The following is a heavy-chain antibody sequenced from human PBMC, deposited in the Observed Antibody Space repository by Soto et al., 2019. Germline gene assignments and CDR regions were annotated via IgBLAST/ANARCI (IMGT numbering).Heavy chain of an antibody. CDR1: AFSFSSHA. D-gene: IGHD1-26*01. J-gene: IGHJ1*01. CDR2: ISYDGSHT. V-gene: IGHV3-33*01. CDR3: ARGSSGRDSLDH. Sequence: QVQLMESGGGVVQPGRSLRLSCITSAFSFSSHAMHWVRQAPGKGLEWVAIISYDGSHTFYADSVKGRFTVSRDNSKSTLYLEMTSLAAEDTSVYYWARGSSGRDSLDHWCHVTLGTVSS.